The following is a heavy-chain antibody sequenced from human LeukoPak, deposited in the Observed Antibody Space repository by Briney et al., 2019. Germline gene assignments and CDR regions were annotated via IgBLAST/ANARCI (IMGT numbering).Heavy chain of an antibody. V-gene: IGHV3-49*04. CDR3: TRGLDFWSGYYPTYYFDY. CDR2: IRSKAYGGTT. D-gene: IGHD3-3*01. J-gene: IGHJ4*02. CDR1: GFTFGDYA. Sequence: GGSLRLSCTASGFTFGDYAMSWVRQAPGKGLEWVGFIRSKAYGGTTEYAASVKGRFTISRDDSKSIAYLQMNSLKTEDTAVYYCTRGLDFWSGYYPTYYFDYWGQGTLVTASS.